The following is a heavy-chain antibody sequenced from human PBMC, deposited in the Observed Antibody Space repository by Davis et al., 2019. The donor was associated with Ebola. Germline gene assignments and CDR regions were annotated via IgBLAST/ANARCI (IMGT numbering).Heavy chain of an antibody. Sequence: SETLSLTCTVSGGSISSSSYYWGWIRQPPGKGLEWIGSIYYTGSTYYTPSLKSRVTISVDTSKNQFSLKLSSVTAADTAVYYCARLTRVEDIVVVVAHYFDYWGQGTLVTVSS. D-gene: IGHD2-15*01. CDR1: GGSISSSSYY. J-gene: IGHJ4*02. CDR3: ARLTRVEDIVVVVAHYFDY. V-gene: IGHV4-39*01. CDR2: IYYTGST.